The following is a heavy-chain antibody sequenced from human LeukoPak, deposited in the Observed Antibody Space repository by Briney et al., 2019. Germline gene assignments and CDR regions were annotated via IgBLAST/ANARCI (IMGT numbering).Heavy chain of an antibody. CDR2: ITGSGGST. J-gene: IGHJ4*02. V-gene: IGHV3-23*01. D-gene: IGHD3-22*01. CDR3: AKDRGRYYDSSGYYWGYYFDS. Sequence: GGSLRLSCAASGFTFSNYAVDWVRQAPGKGLEWVSTITGSGGSTFYADSVKGRFTISRDNSMDTLYLQMSSLRAEDTAVYYCAKDRGRYYDSSGYYWGYYFDSWGQGILVTVST. CDR1: GFTFSNYA.